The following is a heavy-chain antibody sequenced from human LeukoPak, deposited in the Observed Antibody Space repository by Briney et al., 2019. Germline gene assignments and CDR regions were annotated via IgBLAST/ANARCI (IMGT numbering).Heavy chain of an antibody. J-gene: IGHJ5*02. V-gene: IGHV4-4*09. D-gene: IGHD1-26*01. CDR3: ARLVSGSYPNWFDP. CDR1: GGSISSYY. Sequence: KSSETLSLTCTVSGGSISSYYWSWIRQPPGKGLEWIGYIYTSGSTNYNPSLKSRVTISVDTSKNQFSLKLSSVTAADTAVYYCARLVSGSYPNWFDPWGQGTLVTVSS. CDR2: IYTSGST.